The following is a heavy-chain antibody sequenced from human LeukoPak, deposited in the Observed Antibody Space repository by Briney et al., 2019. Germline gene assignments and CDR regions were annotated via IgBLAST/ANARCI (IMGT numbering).Heavy chain of an antibody. V-gene: IGHV3-48*03. CDR2: ISSSGSTI. Sequence: PVGSLRLSCAASGFTFSSYEMNWVRQAPGKGLEWVSYISSSGSTIYYADSVKGRFTISRDNAKNSLYLQMNSLRAEDTAVYYCARDCSTSCYAAEDFDYWGQGTLVTVSS. CDR1: GFTFSSYE. D-gene: IGHD2-2*01. CDR3: ARDCSTSCYAAEDFDY. J-gene: IGHJ4*02.